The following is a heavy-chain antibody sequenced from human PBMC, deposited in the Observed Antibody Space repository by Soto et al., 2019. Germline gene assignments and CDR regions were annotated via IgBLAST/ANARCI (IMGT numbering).Heavy chain of an antibody. V-gene: IGHV3-11*06. CDR3: AGLAPGSIAARPVDY. D-gene: IGHD6-6*01. CDR2: ISSSSSYT. CDR1: GFTFSSYA. Sequence: GGSLRLSCAASGFTFSSYAMSWIRQAPGKGLEWVSYISSSSSYTNYADSVKGRFTISRDNAKNSLYLQMNSLRAEDTAVYYCAGLAPGSIAARPVDYWGQGTLVTVSS. J-gene: IGHJ4*02.